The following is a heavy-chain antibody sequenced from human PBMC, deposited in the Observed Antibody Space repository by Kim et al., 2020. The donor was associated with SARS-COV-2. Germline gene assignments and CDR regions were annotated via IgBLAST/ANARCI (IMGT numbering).Heavy chain of an antibody. CDR3: ARMTDDYGDYGGFY. D-gene: IGHD4-17*01. V-gene: IGHV4-59*08. Sequence: SETLSLTCTVSGGSISSYYWSWIRQPPGKGLEWIGYIYYSGSTNYNPSLKSRVTISVDTSKNQFSLKLISVTAADTAVYYCARMTDDYGDYGGFYWGQGT. CDR1: GGSISSYY. CDR2: IYYSGST. J-gene: IGHJ4*02.